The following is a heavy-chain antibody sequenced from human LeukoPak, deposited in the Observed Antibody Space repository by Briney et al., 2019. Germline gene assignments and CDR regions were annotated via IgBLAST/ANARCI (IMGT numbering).Heavy chain of an antibody. J-gene: IGHJ3*02. CDR2: INHSGST. D-gene: IGHD2-2*01. V-gene: IGHV4-34*01. CDR1: GGSFSGYY. Sequence: SETLSLTCAVYGGSFSGYYWSWIRQPPGKGLEWIGEINHSGSTNYNPSPKSRVTISVDTSKNQFSLKLSSVTAADTAVYYCARALYQPNAFDIWGQGAMVTVSS. CDR3: ARALYQPNAFDI.